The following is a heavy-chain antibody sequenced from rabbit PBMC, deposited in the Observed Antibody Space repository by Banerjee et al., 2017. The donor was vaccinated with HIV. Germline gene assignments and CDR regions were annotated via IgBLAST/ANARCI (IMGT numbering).Heavy chain of an antibody. CDR1: GFSFSSSYY. CDR3: ARAYPAYAAYGYGSFNL. J-gene: IGHJ4*01. Sequence: QSLEESGGDLVKPGASLTLTCTASGFSFSSSYYMCWVRQAPGKGLEWIACIYAGSSGGTYYATWAKGRLTISKTSSTTVTLQMTSLTAADTGTYFCARAYPAYAAYGYGSFNLWGPGTLVTVS. CDR2: IYAGSSGGT. V-gene: IGHV1S40*01. D-gene: IGHD6-1*01.